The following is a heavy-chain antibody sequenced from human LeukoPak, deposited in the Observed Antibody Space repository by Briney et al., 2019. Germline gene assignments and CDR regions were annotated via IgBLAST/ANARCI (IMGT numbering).Heavy chain of an antibody. V-gene: IGHV4-31*03. CDR3: ARDYYDTSGYYYLK. J-gene: IGHJ4*02. Sequence: PSETLSLTCTVSGGPISSSAYYWSWIRQHPGKGLEWIGYIYYSGNTYYNPSLKSRVIISVDTSKNQFSLNLSSVTAAGTAVYYCARDYYDTSGYYYLKWGQGTLVTVSS. CDR2: IYYSGNT. CDR1: GGPISSSAYY. D-gene: IGHD3-22*01.